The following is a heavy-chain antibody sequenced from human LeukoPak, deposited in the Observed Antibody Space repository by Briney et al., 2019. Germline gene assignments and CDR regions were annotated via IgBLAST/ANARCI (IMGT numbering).Heavy chain of an antibody. D-gene: IGHD6-25*01. J-gene: IGHJ3*01. CDR2: IWFGRSNK. V-gene: IGHV3-30*02. Sequence: GGSLRLSCAASGLNFSNYGMHWVRQAPGKGLEWVALIWFGRSNKFYADSVKGRLTISRDDSKNTLYLEMNSLRAEDTAVYFCAKEGGGAFDVWGQGTTVIVSS. CDR1: GLNFSNYG. CDR3: AKEGGGAFDV.